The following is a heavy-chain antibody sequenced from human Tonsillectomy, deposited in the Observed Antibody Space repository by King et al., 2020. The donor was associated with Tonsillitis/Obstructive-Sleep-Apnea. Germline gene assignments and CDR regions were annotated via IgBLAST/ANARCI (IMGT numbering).Heavy chain of an antibody. J-gene: IGHJ2*01. Sequence: QLQESGPGLVKPSETLSLTCAVSGGSISGNYWSWIRQPPGKGLEWIGHIHDSGSTNYDPSLKSRVAISVDTSKNQFSLKVTSVTAADTAVYYCARVAAPYWYFDLWGRGSLVTVSS. CDR1: GGSISGNY. V-gene: IGHV4-59*01. CDR2: IHDSGST. CDR3: ARVAAPYWYFDL.